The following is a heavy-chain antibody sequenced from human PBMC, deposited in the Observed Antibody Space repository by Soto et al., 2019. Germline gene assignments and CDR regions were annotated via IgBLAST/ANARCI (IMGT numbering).Heavy chain of an antibody. Sequence: QVQLVQSGAEVKKPGSSVKVSRKASGGTFSSYAISWVRQAPGQGLEWMGGIIPIFGTANYAQKFQGRVTITADESTSTAYMELSSLRSEDTAVYYCASAVTIFGVVTPFDPWGQGTLVTVSS. CDR1: GGTFSSYA. CDR2: IIPIFGTA. CDR3: ASAVTIFGVVTPFDP. D-gene: IGHD3-3*01. J-gene: IGHJ5*02. V-gene: IGHV1-69*01.